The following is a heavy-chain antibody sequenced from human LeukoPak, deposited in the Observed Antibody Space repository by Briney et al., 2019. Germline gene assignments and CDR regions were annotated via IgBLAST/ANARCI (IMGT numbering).Heavy chain of an antibody. CDR2: ISSSGSSI. D-gene: IGHD3-22*01. V-gene: IGHV3-48*03. Sequence: GGFLRLSCAASGLTFSSYEMNWVRQAPGKGLDCVAYISSSGSSIYYADSVKGRFTISRDNSKNSLYLQMSSMRAEDTAVYNCARGCFYDSSGYSDYWGKGTLVTVSS. J-gene: IGHJ4*02. CDR3: ARGCFYDSSGYSDY. CDR1: GLTFSSYE.